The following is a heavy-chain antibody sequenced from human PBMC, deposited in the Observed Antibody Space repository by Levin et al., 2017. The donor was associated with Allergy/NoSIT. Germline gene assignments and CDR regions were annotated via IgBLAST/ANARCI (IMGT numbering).Heavy chain of an antibody. CDR1: GDSVSSTSAV. J-gene: IGHJ3*02. CDR2: TYYRSKWYN. CDR3: ARDSRAFTSTSAFDI. D-gene: IGHD2-2*01. Sequence: SQTLSLPCAISGDSVSSTSAVWSWIRQSPSRGLEWLGRTYYRSKWYNDYAVSVKSRITINPDTSKNQFSLQLNSVTPEDTAVYYCARDSRAFTSTSAFDIWGQGTMVTVSS. V-gene: IGHV6-1*01.